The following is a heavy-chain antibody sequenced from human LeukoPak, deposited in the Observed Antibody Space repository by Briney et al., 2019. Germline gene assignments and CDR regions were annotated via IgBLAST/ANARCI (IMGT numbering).Heavy chain of an antibody. CDR1: GFTFNNYW. CDR2: IRFDGGDT. CDR3: AKEIDGFDV. V-gene: IGHV3-74*01. J-gene: IGHJ3*01. Sequence: AGGSLRLSCAASGFTFNNYWMHWVRQAPGMGLVWVSSIRFDGGDTAYADSAKGRFTISRDNAKNTMFLQMNNLRAEDTAVYYCAKEIDGFDVWGQGTLVTASS.